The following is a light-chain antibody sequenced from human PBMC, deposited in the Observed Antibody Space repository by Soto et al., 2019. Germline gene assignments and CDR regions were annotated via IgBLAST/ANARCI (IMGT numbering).Light chain of an antibody. CDR3: QQANSFPVT. CDR2: AAS. CDR1: QGIGSR. Sequence: DIQMTQSPSSVSAAVGDRVTITCRASQGIGSRLAWYQQKPGKAPNLLIFAASSLQSGVPSRFSGSGSSTDFSLTISCLQPEDFATYYCQQANSFPVTFGTGTKVDIK. J-gene: IGKJ3*01. V-gene: IGKV1-12*01.